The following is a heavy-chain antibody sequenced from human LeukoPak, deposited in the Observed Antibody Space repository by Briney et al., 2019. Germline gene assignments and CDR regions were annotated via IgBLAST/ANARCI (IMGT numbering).Heavy chain of an antibody. Sequence: PGGSLRLSCAASGFTFSSYWMSWVRQAPGKGLEWVANIKQDGSEKYYVDSVKGRFTISRDNAKNSLYLQMDSLRAEDTAVYYCARDIGFWSGYSDYWGQGTLVTVSS. J-gene: IGHJ4*02. CDR2: IKQDGSEK. D-gene: IGHD3-3*01. CDR3: ARDIGFWSGYSDY. V-gene: IGHV3-7*01. CDR1: GFTFSSYW.